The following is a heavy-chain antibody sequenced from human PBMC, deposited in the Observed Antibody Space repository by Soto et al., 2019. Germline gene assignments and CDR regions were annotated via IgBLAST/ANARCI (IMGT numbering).Heavy chain of an antibody. J-gene: IGHJ4*02. V-gene: IGHV3-30*18. CDR1: GFTFSSYG. D-gene: IGHD3-3*01. CDR3: AKDRHPSNMYDFWSGFFDY. Sequence: GGSLSLSCAASGFTFSSYGMHWVRQAPGKGLEWVAVISYDGSNKYYADSVKGRFTISRDNSKNTLYLQMNSLRAEDTAVYYCAKDRHPSNMYDFWSGFFDYWGQGTLVTVSS. CDR2: ISYDGSNK.